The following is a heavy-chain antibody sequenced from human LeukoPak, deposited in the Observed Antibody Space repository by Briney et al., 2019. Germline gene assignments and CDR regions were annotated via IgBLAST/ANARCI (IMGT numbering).Heavy chain of an antibody. CDR3: AGDKGYGSGTDSHYFYYYSMDV. V-gene: IGHV4-59*01. Sequence: SETLSLTCTVSGGSSSSYYWSWIRQPPEKGLAWIGYFYHTGTTKYNPSLKSRVTISVDTSNNQFSLKLNSVTAADTAVYYCAGDKGYGSGTDSHYFYYYSMDVWGQGTTVTVSS. D-gene: IGHD3-10*01. J-gene: IGHJ6*02. CDR1: GGSSSSYY. CDR2: FYHTGTT.